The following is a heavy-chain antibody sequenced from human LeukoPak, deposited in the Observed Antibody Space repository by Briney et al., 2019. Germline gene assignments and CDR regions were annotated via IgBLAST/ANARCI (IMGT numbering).Heavy chain of an antibody. J-gene: IGHJ3*02. Sequence: GGSLRLSCSASGFTFSSYAMHWVRQAPGKGLEYVSAISSNGGSTYYADSVKGRFTISRDNSKNTLYLQMSSLRAEDTAVYYCVKDLGYCSGGSCYQYAFDIWGQGTMITVSS. CDR3: VKDLGYCSGGSCYQYAFDI. D-gene: IGHD2-15*01. V-gene: IGHV3-64D*09. CDR1: GFTFSSYA. CDR2: ISSNGGST.